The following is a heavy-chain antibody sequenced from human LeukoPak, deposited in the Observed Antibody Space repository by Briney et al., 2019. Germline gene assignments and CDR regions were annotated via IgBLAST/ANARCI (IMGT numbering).Heavy chain of an antibody. J-gene: IGHJ3*02. Sequence: ASVKVSCKASGGTFNNYTISWVRQAPGQGLEWMGGIIPILGTANYAQKFQGRVTITADKSTSTVYMDLSSLRSDDTAVYYCARDSDYDFWSGYYTSAFDIWGQGTMVTVSS. CDR2: IIPILGTA. CDR3: ARDSDYDFWSGYYTSAFDI. V-gene: IGHV1-69*08. D-gene: IGHD3-3*01. CDR1: GGTFNNYT.